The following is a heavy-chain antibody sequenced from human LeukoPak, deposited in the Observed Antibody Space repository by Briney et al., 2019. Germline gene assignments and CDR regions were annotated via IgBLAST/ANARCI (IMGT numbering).Heavy chain of an antibody. CDR3: AREDSGRYSLIDY. Sequence: GGSLRLSCAASGFTFSTFWMSWVRQAPGKGLEWVANIKQDGSEKNYVDSVKGRFTISRDNAKNTLFLQMNSLRAEDTAVYYCAREDSGRYSLIDYWGQGTLVTVSS. D-gene: IGHD1-26*01. CDR1: GFTFSTFW. CDR2: IKQDGSEK. V-gene: IGHV3-7*01. J-gene: IGHJ4*02.